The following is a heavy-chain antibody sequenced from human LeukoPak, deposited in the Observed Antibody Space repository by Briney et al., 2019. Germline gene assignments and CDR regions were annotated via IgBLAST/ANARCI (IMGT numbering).Heavy chain of an antibody. CDR1: GFTFSSYA. D-gene: IGHD2-8*01. V-gene: IGHV3-23*01. Sequence: QTGGPLRLSCAASGFTFSSYAMSWVRQAPGKGLEWVSAIIGSGGSTYYADSVKGRFTISRDNSKNTLNLQMNSLRAEDTAVYYFARLRRLDYWGQGTLVTVSS. CDR3: ARLRRLDY. CDR2: IIGSGGST. J-gene: IGHJ4*02.